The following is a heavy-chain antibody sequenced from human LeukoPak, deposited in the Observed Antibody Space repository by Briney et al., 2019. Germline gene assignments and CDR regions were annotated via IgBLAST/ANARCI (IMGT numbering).Heavy chain of an antibody. V-gene: IGHV4-34*01. CDR1: GGSFSGYY. D-gene: IGHD3-16*01. Sequence: PSETLSLTCAVYGGSFSGYYWSWIRQPPGKGLEWIGEINHSGSTNYNPSLKSRVTISVDTSKNQFSLKLSSVTAADTAVYYCARAPIFRGGGVSQTRLTPVKNYFDYGGQEPLVPFPS. J-gene: IGHJ4*02. CDR3: ARAPIFRGGGVSQTRLTPVKNYFDY. CDR2: INHSGST.